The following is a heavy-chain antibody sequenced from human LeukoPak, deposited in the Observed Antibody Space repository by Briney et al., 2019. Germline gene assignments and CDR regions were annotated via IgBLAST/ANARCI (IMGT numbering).Heavy chain of an antibody. Sequence: TSETLSLTCTVSGGSISSYYWSWIRQPPGKGLEWIGYIYYNGSTNYNPSLKSRVTISVDTSKNQFSLKLSSVTAADTAVYYCASSPTGFDFDYWGQGTLVTVSS. D-gene: IGHD4-17*01. CDR1: GGSISSYY. V-gene: IGHV4-59*01. CDR2: IYYNGST. J-gene: IGHJ4*02. CDR3: ASSPTGFDFDY.